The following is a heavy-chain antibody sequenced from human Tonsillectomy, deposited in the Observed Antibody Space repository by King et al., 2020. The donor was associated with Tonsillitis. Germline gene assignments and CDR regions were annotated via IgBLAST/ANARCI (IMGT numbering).Heavy chain of an antibody. D-gene: IGHD2-15*01. Sequence: QLQESGPGLVRPSQTLSLTCNVSGGSLSSGSYYWSWIRQPAVKGLEWIGRVYTTGITNYNPSLESRVTISVDRSKNQFSLDLSSVTAADTAVYYCARASGGCSGGSCYSGWYFDLWGRGTLVTVSS. CDR2: VYTTGIT. V-gene: IGHV4-61*02. CDR1: GGSLSSGSYY. CDR3: ARASGGCSGGSCYSGWYFDL. J-gene: IGHJ2*01.